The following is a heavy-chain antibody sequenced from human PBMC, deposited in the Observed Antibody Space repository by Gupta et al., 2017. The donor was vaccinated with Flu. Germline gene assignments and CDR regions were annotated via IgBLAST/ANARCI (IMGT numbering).Heavy chain of an antibody. Sequence: QVQLVTAGEGVVQLGKSLRLSWGASGFTFSMYAMYWVRQAPGKGLEWVAVVSHDGGQNNYADSVKGRFTISRDNAKSTLYLEMNSLRSEDTALYYCAKDRVQRSSGYGMDLWGQGTTVTVSS. D-gene: IGHD2-2*01. V-gene: IGHV3-30*18. J-gene: IGHJ6*02. CDR2: VSHDGGQN. CDR3: AKDRVQRSSGYGMDL. CDR1: GFTFSMYA.